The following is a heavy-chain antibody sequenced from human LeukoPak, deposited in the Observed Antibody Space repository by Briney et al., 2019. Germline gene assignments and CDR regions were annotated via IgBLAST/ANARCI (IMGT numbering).Heavy chain of an antibody. Sequence: PSETLSLTCTVSGGSISSYYWIWIRQPPGKGLEWIGYIYYSGSTNYNPSLKSRVTISVDTSKNQCSLKLSSVTAADTAVYYCARAGSSWYYFDYWGQGTLVTVSS. V-gene: IGHV4-59*01. J-gene: IGHJ4*02. D-gene: IGHD6-13*01. CDR2: IYYSGST. CDR3: ARAGSSWYYFDY. CDR1: GGSISSYY.